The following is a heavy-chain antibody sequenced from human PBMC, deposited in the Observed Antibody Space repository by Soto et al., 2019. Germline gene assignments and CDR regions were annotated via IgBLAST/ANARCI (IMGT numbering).Heavy chain of an antibody. CDR2: ISGSGGST. CDR3: AKDLWPSDSGSRHDY. D-gene: IGHD1-26*01. Sequence: PGGSLRLSCAASGFTFSSYAMSWVRQAPGKGLEWVSAISGSGGSTYYADSVKGRFTISRDNSKNTLYLQMNSLRAEDTAVYYCAKDLWPSDSGSRHDYWGQGTLVTVSS. CDR1: GFTFSSYA. J-gene: IGHJ4*02. V-gene: IGHV3-23*01.